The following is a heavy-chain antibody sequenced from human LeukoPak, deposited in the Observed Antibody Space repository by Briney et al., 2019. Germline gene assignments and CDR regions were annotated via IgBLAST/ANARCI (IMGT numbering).Heavy chain of an antibody. CDR1: GYSFTSCD. D-gene: IGHD6-13*01. J-gene: IGHJ3*02. CDR2: MNPHSGHT. V-gene: IGHV1-8*01. Sequence: ASVKVSCKASGYSFTSCDIIWVRQASGQGLEWMGWMNPHSGHTGYAQNFQGRVSITRDTSISTAYMELSSLTSEDTAVYFCARDMRGAAAADDAFDIWGQGTMVTVSS. CDR3: ARDMRGAAAADDAFDI.